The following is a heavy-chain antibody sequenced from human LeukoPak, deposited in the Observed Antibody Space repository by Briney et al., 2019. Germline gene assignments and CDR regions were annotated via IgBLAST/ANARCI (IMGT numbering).Heavy chain of an antibody. CDR1: GFTFSSYG. J-gene: IGHJ3*02. CDR2: ISYDGSNK. D-gene: IGHD4-17*01. CDR3: VKGLSAGYGDPRGAYDI. Sequence: PGGSLRLSCAASGFTFSSYGMHWVRQAPGKGLEWVAVISYDGSNKYYADSVKGRFTISRDNSKNTLYLQVSSLRAEDTAVYYCVKGLSAGYGDPRGAYDIWGQGTMVAVAS. V-gene: IGHV3-30*18.